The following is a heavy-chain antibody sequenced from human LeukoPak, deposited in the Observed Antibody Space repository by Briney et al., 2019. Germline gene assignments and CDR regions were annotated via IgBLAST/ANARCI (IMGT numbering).Heavy chain of an antibody. CDR2: IYYTGST. CDR3: ARLDRSGYEMGGTWFDP. D-gene: IGHD3-22*01. J-gene: IGHJ5*02. CDR1: GASIRSSY. V-gene: IGHV4-59*08. Sequence: SETLSLTCTVSGASIRSSYWSWLRQPPGKGLEWIAYIYYTGSTNSNPSLKSRVTVSVDTSKNQFSLKLSSMTAADTAVYYCARLDRSGYEMGGTWFDPWGQGTLVTVSS.